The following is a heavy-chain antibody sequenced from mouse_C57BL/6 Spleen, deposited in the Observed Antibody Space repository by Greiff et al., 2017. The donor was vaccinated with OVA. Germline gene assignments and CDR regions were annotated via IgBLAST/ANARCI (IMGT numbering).Heavy chain of an antibody. V-gene: IGHV2-2*01. CDR2: IWSGGST. CDR1: GFSLTSYG. D-gene: IGHD2-12*01. J-gene: IGHJ1*03. CDR3: ASIRRYFDV. Sequence: VKLMESGPGLVQPSQSLSITCTVSGFSLTSYGVHWVRQSPGKGLEWLGVIWSGGSTDYNAAFISRLSISKDNSKSQVFFKMNSLQADDTAIYYCASIRRYFDVWGTGTTVTVSS.